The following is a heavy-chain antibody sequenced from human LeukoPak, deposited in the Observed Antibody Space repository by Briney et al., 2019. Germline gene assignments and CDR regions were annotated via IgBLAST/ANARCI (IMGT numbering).Heavy chain of an antibody. D-gene: IGHD1-26*01. CDR3: AEQNRGTYYFDY. Sequence: GGSLRLSCAASGFTFSSYAMHWVRQAPGKGLEWVAIISYDGSNKYYADSVKGRFTISRDNSKNTLYLQMNSLRAEDTAVYYCAEQNRGTYYFDYWGQGTLVTVSS. CDR2: ISYDGSNK. J-gene: IGHJ4*02. CDR1: GFTFSSYA. V-gene: IGHV3-30-3*01.